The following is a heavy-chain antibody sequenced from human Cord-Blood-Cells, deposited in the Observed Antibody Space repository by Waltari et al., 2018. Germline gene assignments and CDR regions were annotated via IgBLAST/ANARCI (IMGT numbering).Heavy chain of an antibody. V-gene: IGHV1-24*01. D-gene: IGHD1-26*01. Sequence: QVQLVQSGAEVKKPGASVKVSCKVSGYTLTELSMHWVRQAPGKGLEWMGGFDREESETIYARKFQGRVTMTEDTSTDTAYMELSSLRSEDTAVYYCATVIVGATTGWFDPWGQGTLVTVSS. J-gene: IGHJ5*02. CDR1: GYTLTELS. CDR2: FDREESET. CDR3: ATVIVGATTGWFDP.